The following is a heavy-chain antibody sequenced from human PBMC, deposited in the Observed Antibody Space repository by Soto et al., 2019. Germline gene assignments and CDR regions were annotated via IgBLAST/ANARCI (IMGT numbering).Heavy chain of an antibody. CDR1: GFTFRNYG. D-gene: IGHD5-12*01. CDR2: IWYDGSNK. J-gene: IGHJ4*02. V-gene: IGHV3-33*01. Sequence: QVQLVESGGGVVQPGRSLRLSCAASGFTFRNYGMHWVRQAPGKGLEWMAVIWYDGSNKDYADSVKGRFTISRDNYKNTLYMQMNGLRDEDTAVYYCARGRDGYNPDYWGQGTLVTVSS. CDR3: ARGRDGYNPDY.